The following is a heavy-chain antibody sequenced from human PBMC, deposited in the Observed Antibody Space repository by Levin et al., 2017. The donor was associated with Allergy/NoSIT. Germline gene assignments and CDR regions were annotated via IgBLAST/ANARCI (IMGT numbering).Heavy chain of an antibody. D-gene: IGHD3-22*01. Sequence: SGPTLVKPTQTLTLTCSISGFSLTTIGVGVGWIRQSPGKAPECLARIYWNGDKRYNPSLRNRVAVTQDTSKNQVVLTMTSMYPVDTSTYYCARVFHFDSSGYFLDHWGQGALVTVSS. J-gene: IGHJ4*02. CDR3: ARVFHFDSSGYFLDH. CDR2: IYWNGDK. V-gene: IGHV2-5*04. CDR1: GFSLTTIGVG.